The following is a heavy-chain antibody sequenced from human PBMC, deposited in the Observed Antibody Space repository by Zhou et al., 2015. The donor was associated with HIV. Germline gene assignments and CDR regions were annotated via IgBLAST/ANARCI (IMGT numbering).Heavy chain of an antibody. D-gene: IGHD3-22*01. CDR2: IWYDGSNK. CDR1: GFTFSSYG. V-gene: IGHV3-33*01. Sequence: QVQLVESGGGVVQPGRSLRLSCAASGFTFSSYGMHWVRQAPGKGLEWVAVIWYDGSNKYYADSVKGRFTISRDNSKNTLYLQMNSLRAEDTAVYYCARAEYSGYYDSSGYYHVRGYFDYWGQGTLVTVSS. CDR3: ARAEYSGYYDSSGYYHVRGYFDY. J-gene: IGHJ4*02.